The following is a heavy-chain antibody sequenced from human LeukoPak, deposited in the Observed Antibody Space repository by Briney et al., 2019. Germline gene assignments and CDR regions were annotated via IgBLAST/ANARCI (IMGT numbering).Heavy chain of an antibody. CDR2: IFHKGSP. CDR1: SDSITNNY. D-gene: IGHD3-10*01. CDR3: ARESYSYYGSGSYDNWFDP. Sequence: SETLSLTCTISSDSITNNYWNWIRQPPGMGLEWIGSIFHKGSPTYSPSLKSRVTISIDTSKNQLSLDLRSVTASDTAIYYCARESYSYYGSGSYDNWFDPWGQGTLVTVSS. J-gene: IGHJ5*02. V-gene: IGHV4-59*01.